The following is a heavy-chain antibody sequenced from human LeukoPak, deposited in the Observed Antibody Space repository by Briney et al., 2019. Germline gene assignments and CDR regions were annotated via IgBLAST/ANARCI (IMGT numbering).Heavy chain of an antibody. CDR3: ARGLTRSDY. Sequence: GGSLRLSCAASGFTFSSYWMSWVRQSPGKGLEWVANIKEDGCQKYYVDSVKGRFTISRDNAKNSLYLQMNSLRGEDTAVYYCARGLTRSDYWGQGTLVTVSS. CDR2: IKEDGCQK. CDR1: GFTFSSYW. V-gene: IGHV3-7*04. J-gene: IGHJ4*02.